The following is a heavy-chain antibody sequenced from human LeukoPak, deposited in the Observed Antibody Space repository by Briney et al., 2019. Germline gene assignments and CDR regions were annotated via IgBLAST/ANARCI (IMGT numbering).Heavy chain of an antibody. J-gene: IGHJ5*02. D-gene: IGHD3-10*01. CDR1: GYTFTGYY. CDR3: ARDLGMVRGVGWFDP. CDR2: INPNSGGT. Sequence: ASVKVSCKASGYTFTGYYMHWVRQAPGQGLEWMGWINPNSGGTNYAQKFQGRVTMTRDTSISTAYMELSRLRSDDTAVYYCARDLGMVRGVGWFDPWGQGILVTVSS. V-gene: IGHV1-2*02.